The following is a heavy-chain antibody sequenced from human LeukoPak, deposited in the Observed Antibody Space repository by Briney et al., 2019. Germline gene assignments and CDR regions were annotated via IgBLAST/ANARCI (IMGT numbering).Heavy chain of an antibody. CDR1: GGTFSTYS. D-gene: IGHD4-11*01. V-gene: IGHV1-69*04. J-gene: IGHJ4*02. Sequence: GASVKVSCKASGGTFSTYSIHWVRQAPGQGLEWMGRIIPIIDIKNYAQKFQGRVTITAGKSTTTAYMELSSLRSEDTAVYYCAREGNYGYWGQRTLVTVSS. CDR2: IIPIIDIK. CDR3: AREGNYGY.